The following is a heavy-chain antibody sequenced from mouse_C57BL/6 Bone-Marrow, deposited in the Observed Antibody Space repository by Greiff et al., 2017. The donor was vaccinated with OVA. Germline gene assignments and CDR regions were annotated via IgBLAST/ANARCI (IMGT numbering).Heavy chain of an antibody. CDR3: ARSGNYVAMDY. CDR2: IYPSDSET. V-gene: IGHV1-61*01. J-gene: IGHJ4*01. CDR1: GYTFTSYW. D-gene: IGHD2-1*01. Sequence: QVQLQQPGAELVRPWSSVTLSCTASGYTFTSYWMDWVQQRPGQGLEWIGNIYPSDSETHYTPMFKDKATLTVDKSSSTVYMQLSSLTSEDSAVYYCARSGNYVAMDYWGQGTSVTVSA.